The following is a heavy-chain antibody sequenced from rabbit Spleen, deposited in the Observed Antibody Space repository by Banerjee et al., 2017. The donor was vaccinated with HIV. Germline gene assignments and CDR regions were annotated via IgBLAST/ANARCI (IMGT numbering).Heavy chain of an antibody. CDR1: GFSFSSNW. CDR2: IDTNDGDT. D-gene: IGHD1-1*01. J-gene: IGHJ2*01. V-gene: IGHV1S45*01. Sequence: LEESGGGLVKPGGTLTLTCTVSGFSFSSNWICWVRQAPGKGLEWIACIDTNDGDTDYAIWPKGRFTISKASSTTVTLQMTSLTAADTATYFCARNYVNAFDPWGQGTLVTVS. CDR3: ARNYVNAFDP.